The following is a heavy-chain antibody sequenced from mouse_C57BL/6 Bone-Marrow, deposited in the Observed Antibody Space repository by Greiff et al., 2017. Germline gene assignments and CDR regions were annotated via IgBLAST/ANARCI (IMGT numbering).Heavy chain of an antibody. CDR2: INPYNGGT. CDR1: GYTFTDYY. V-gene: IGHV1-19*01. Sequence: EVQLQQSGPVLVKPGASVKMSCKASGYTFTDYYMNWVKQSHGKSLEWIGVINPYNGGTSYNQKFKGKATLTVDKSSSTAYMELNSLTSEDSAVYYCARSYHGSSSGFAYWGQGTLVTVSA. J-gene: IGHJ3*01. CDR3: ARSYHGSSSGFAY. D-gene: IGHD1-1*01.